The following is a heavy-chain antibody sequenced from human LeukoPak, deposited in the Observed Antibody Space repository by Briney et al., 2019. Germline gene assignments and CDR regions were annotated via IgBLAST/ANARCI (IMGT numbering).Heavy chain of an antibody. CDR1: GYTLTELS. Sequence: EASVKVSCKVSGYTLTELSMHWVRQAPGKGLEWMGGFGPEDGETIYAQKFQGRVTMTEDTSTDTAYMELSSLRSEDTAVYYCATRKGLRTTNWFDPWGQGTLVTVSS. J-gene: IGHJ5*02. D-gene: IGHD1-14*01. CDR2: FGPEDGET. CDR3: ATRKGLRTTNWFDP. V-gene: IGHV1-24*01.